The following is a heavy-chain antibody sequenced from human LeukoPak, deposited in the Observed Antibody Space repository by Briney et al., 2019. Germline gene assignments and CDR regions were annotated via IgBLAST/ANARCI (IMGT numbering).Heavy chain of an antibody. V-gene: IGHV3-7*01. CDR1: GFTFSDYW. CDR3: ARDTANWNYHKGRLDN. CDR2: LKQDGSEK. Sequence: GGSLRLPCEASGFTFSDYWMSWVRQAPGKGLEWVANLKQDGSEKYYVDSVKGRFTISRDNAKKSLFLQMNSLRAEDTAVYYCARDTANWNYHKGRLDNWGQGILVTVSS. J-gene: IGHJ4*02. D-gene: IGHD1-7*01.